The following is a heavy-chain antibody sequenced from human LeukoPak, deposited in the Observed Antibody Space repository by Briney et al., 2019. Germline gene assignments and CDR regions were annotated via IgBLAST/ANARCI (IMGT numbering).Heavy chain of an antibody. V-gene: IGHV3-48*04. CDR3: ARVVRGMATITYFDY. CDR1: GFTFSSYS. CDR2: ISSSSSTI. D-gene: IGHD5-24*01. J-gene: IGHJ4*02. Sequence: PGGSLRLSCAASGFTFSSYSINWVRQAPGKGLEWVSYISSSSSTIYYADSVKGRFTISRDNAKNSLYLQMNSLRAEDTAVYYCARVVRGMATITYFDYWGQGTLVTVSS.